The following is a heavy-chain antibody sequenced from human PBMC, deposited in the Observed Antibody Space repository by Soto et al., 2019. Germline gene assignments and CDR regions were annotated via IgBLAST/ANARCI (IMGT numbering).Heavy chain of an antibody. CDR3: SRAGYYSLEY. V-gene: IGHV4-4*02. Sequence: QVQLQESGPGLVRPSGTLSLTCAVSGDSMNNDNWWNWVRQPPGKGLEWIGEVYQSGSTNYNPSLXXRVTISIDRSKNQFSLELSSVTAADSAVYYCSRAGYYSLEYWGQGILVIVSS. J-gene: IGHJ4*02. D-gene: IGHD4-4*01. CDR2: VYQSGST. CDR1: GDSMNNDNW.